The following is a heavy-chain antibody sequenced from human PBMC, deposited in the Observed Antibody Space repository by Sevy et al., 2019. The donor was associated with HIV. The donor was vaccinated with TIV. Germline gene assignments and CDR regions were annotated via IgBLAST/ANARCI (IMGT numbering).Heavy chain of an antibody. J-gene: IGHJ4*02. V-gene: IGHV3-30*03. D-gene: IGHD3-22*01. CDR1: GFSFSSYG. Sequence: GGSLRLSCAASGFSFSSYGMYWVRQAPGKGLEWVALISYDGSNKNYADSVKGRFTISRDNSKNTLYLQMNSLRVEDTAVYFCARGSDFNDRSAKRDFDYWGQGTLVTVSS. CDR2: ISYDGSNK. CDR3: ARGSDFNDRSAKRDFDY.